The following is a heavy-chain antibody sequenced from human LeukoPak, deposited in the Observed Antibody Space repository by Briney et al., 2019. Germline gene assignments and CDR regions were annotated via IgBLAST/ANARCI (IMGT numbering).Heavy chain of an antibody. V-gene: IGHV3-23*01. CDR3: AKGMSPLPDSFDY. CDR2: ISGSGGST. J-gene: IGHJ4*02. D-gene: IGHD1-14*01. CDR1: GFTFSSYA. Sequence: QSGGSLRLSCAASGFTFSSYAMSWVRQAPGKGLEWVSAISGSGGSTYYADSVKGRFTISRDNSKNTLYPQMNSLRAEDTAVYYCAKGMSPLPDSFDYWGQGTLVTVSS.